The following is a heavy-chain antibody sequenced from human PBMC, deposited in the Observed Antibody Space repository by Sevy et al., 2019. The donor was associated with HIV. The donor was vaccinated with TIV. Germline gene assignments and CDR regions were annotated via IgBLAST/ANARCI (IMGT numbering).Heavy chain of an antibody. CDR2: ISYDGSNK. D-gene: IGHD3-3*01. V-gene: IGHV3-30*04. CDR1: GFTFSSYA. J-gene: IGHJ4*02. CDR3: AGGHHSLAKYYDFWSGYPDY. Sequence: GGSLRLSCAASGFTFSSYAMHWVRQAPGKGLEWVAVISYDGSNKYYADSVKGRFTISRDNSKNTLNLQMNSLRAEDTAVYYCAGGHHSLAKYYDFWSGYPDYWGQGTLVTVSS.